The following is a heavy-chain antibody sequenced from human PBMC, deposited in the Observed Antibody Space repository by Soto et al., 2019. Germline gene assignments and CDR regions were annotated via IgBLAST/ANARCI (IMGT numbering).Heavy chain of an antibody. D-gene: IGHD3-3*01. CDR3: AGTKMDYDFWSGYPPYYMDV. CDR1: GGSSSSYY. CDR2: IYYSGST. J-gene: IGHJ6*03. V-gene: IGHV4-59*08. Sequence: SQTLSLTCTVSGGSSSSYYWSRIRQPPGKGLEWIGYIYYSGSTNYNPSLKSRVTISVDTSKNQFSLKLSSVTAADTAVYYCAGTKMDYDFWSGYPPYYMDVWGKGTTVTVSS.